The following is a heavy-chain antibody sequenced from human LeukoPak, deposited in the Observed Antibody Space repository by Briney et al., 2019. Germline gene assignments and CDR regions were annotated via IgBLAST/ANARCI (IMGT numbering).Heavy chain of an antibody. V-gene: IGHV1-2*02. CDR2: INPNSGGT. CDR3: ARGIDMFYYYYMDV. CDR1: GYTFTGYY. Sequence: ASVKVSCKASGYTFTGYYMHWVRQAPGQGLEWMGWINPNSGGTNYAQKFQGRVTMTRDTSISTAYMELSRLRSDDTAVYYCARGIDMFYYYYMDVWGKGTTVTISS. J-gene: IGHJ6*03. D-gene: IGHD3-10*02.